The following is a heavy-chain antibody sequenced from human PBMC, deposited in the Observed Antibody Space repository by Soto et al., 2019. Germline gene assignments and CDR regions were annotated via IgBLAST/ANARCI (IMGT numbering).Heavy chain of an antibody. CDR3: ARGANQLTNIVVVVASTLNWFDP. V-gene: IGHV1-2*04. Sequence: QLQLGQSGAEVMKPGASVKVSCKAFGYTFTGYCMHWLRQAPGQGLEWMGWINPNSGGTKYAQKFQGWVTMTRDTSIRTGYMGLSRMRSDDTAVYYCARGANQLTNIVVVVASTLNWFDPWGQGTLVTVSS. CDR2: INPNSGGT. D-gene: IGHD2-15*01. CDR1: GYTFTGYC. J-gene: IGHJ5*02.